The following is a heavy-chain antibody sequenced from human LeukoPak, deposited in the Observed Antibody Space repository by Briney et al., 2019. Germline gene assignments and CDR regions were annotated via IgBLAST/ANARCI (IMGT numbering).Heavy chain of an antibody. D-gene: IGHD1-1*01. CDR3: ANGLEVYYFDY. J-gene: IGHJ4*02. V-gene: IGHV3-23*01. Sequence: GGSLRLSCAASGFTFSSYAMSWVRQAPGKGLEWVSTISGSGGSTYYADSVKGRFTISRDNSKNTLYLQMNSLRAEDTAVYYCANGLEVYYFDYWGQGTLVTVSS. CDR2: ISGSGGST. CDR1: GFTFSSYA.